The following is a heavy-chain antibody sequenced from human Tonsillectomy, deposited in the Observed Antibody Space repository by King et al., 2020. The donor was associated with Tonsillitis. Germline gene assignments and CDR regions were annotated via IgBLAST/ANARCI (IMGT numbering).Heavy chain of an antibody. CDR3: ARDTPCSGGSCYPGSVAIDAFDI. J-gene: IGHJ3*02. CDR2: IYYSGTT. D-gene: IGHD2-15*01. Sequence: VQLQESGPGLVKPSQTLSLTCAVSGGSISSGGYSWSWIRQPPGKGLEWIGYIYYSGTTYYNPSLKSRVTISLATSKNQFSLKLSSVTAADTAVYYCARDTPCSGGSCYPGSVAIDAFDIWGQGTMVTVSS. V-gene: IGHV4-30-4*07. CDR1: GGSISSGGYS.